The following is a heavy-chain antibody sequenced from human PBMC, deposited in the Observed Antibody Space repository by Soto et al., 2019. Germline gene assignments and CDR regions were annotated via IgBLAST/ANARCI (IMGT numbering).Heavy chain of an antibody. Sequence: PGGSLRLSCVVSGFTFSSHEMNWVRQAPGKGPEWASKISESGGTTSYADSVKGRFTISRDNARDSLYLHMDSLRAEDTAVYYCARDRSLIFAVPPYGMDVWGQGTTVTVSS. D-gene: IGHD3-3*01. V-gene: IGHV3-48*03. CDR1: GFTFSSHE. J-gene: IGHJ6*02. CDR2: ISESGGTT. CDR3: ARDRSLIFAVPPYGMDV.